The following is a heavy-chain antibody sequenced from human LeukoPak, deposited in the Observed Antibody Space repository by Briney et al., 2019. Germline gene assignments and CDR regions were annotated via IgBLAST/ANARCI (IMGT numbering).Heavy chain of an antibody. CDR3: AQSTAAAGYYFDY. D-gene: IGHD6-13*01. V-gene: IGHV1-18*01. CDR2: ISAYNGNT. Sequence: ASVKVSCKASGYTFTSDGISWVRQAPGHGLEWMGWISAYNGNTNYAQKLQGRVTMTTDTSTSTAYMELRSLRSDDTAVYYCAQSTAAAGYYFDYWGQGTLVTVSS. J-gene: IGHJ4*02. CDR1: GYTFTSDG.